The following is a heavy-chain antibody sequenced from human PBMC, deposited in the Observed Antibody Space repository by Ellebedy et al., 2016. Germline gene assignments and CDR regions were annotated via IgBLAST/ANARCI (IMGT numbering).Heavy chain of an antibody. J-gene: IGHJ4*02. V-gene: IGHV3-74*01. D-gene: IGHD3-22*01. CDR2: INSDGSST. CDR3: AREVVVTNAFDY. CDR1: GFTFSSYW. Sequence: GGSLRLSXAASGFTFSSYWMHWVRQAPGKGLVWVSRINSDGSSTSYADSVKGRFTISRDNAKNTLYLQMNSLRAEDTAVYYCAREVVVTNAFDYWGQGTLVTVSS.